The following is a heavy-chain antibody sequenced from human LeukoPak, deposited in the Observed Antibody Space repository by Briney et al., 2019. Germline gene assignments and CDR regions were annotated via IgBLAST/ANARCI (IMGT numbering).Heavy chain of an antibody. CDR3: ARDRYNWNEGAFDI. CDR2: IIPIFGTA. CDR1: GGTFSSYA. Sequence: SVKVSCKASGGTFSSYAISWVRQAPGQGLEWMGGIIPIFGTANYARKFQGRVTITADESTSTAYMELSSLRSEDTAVYYCARDRYNWNEGAFDIWGQGTMVTVSS. J-gene: IGHJ3*02. D-gene: IGHD1-1*01. V-gene: IGHV1-69*13.